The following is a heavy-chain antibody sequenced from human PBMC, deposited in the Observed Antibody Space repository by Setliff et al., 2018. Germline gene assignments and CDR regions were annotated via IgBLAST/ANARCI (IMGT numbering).Heavy chain of an antibody. Sequence: ASVKVSCKASGYTFTSYAMHWVRQAPGQRLEWMGWINAGNGNTKYSQKFQGRVTITRETSASTAYMELSSLRSEDTAVYYCARDPRQNDNFWSGYYYYYYYCMDVWGQGTTVTVSS. CDR2: INAGNGNT. D-gene: IGHD3-3*01. CDR3: ARDPRQNDNFWSGYYYYYYYCMDV. CDR1: GYTFTSYA. J-gene: IGHJ6*02. V-gene: IGHV1-3*01.